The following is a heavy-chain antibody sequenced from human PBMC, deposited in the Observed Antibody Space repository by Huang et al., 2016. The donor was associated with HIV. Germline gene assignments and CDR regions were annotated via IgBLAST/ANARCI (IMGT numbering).Heavy chain of an antibody. CDR2: IRIENGLT. J-gene: IGHJ4*02. D-gene: IGHD3-9*01. CDR3: ARGKYDVLTGWDDTYYFDH. V-gene: IGHV3-48*01. CDR1: GFTFSAFS. Sequence: EVQLVESGGRLVRTGGSLRLACAASGFTFSAFSMNWLRQATGNGLEWISYIRIENGLTYYADSVKGRFTISRDTAKNALYRQMNSLRAYDTALYFCARGKYDVLTGWDDTYYFDHWGQGTLVTVSS.